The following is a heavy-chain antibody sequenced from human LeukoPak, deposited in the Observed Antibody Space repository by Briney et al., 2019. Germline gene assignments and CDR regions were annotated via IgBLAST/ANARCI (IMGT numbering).Heavy chain of an antibody. J-gene: IGHJ6*04. CDR3: AELGITMIGGV. D-gene: IGHD3-10*02. Sequence: GGSLRLSCAASGFTFSSDAMSWVRQAPGKGLEWVSYISSSGSTIYYADSVKGRFTISRDNAKNSLYLQMNSLRAEDTAVYYCAELGITMIGGVWGKGTTVTISS. V-gene: IGHV3-48*03. CDR2: ISSSGSTI. CDR1: GFTFSSDA.